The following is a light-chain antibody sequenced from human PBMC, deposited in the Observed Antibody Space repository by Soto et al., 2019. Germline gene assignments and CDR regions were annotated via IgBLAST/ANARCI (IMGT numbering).Light chain of an antibody. CDR1: QSISTY. CDR2: AAS. CDR3: QQTYTTPRGFT. J-gene: IGKJ3*01. Sequence: DIQMTQSPSSLSASLGARVTITCRAGQSISTYLNWYQQKPGKAPRLLIYAASNLQSGVPSRFSCSGSGTDFTLTISSLQPEDFATYYCQQTYTTPRGFTFGPGTKVDIK. V-gene: IGKV1-39*01.